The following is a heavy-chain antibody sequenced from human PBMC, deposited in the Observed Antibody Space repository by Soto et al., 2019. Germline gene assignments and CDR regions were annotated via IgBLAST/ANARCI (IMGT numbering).Heavy chain of an antibody. CDR1: GXTFSSYS. V-gene: IGHV3-23*01. CDR2: IIGSGGST. Sequence: GSLRLSCAASGXTFSSYSMSWVRQAPGKGLELVSAIIGSGGSTYYADSVKGRFTISRDNSNNTLYLQMNSLRAEDPAVHYCAKDRGYYGSGGPNPNWFDPWGQGTLGTVSS. D-gene: IGHD3-10*01. CDR3: AKDRGYYGSGGPNPNWFDP. J-gene: IGHJ5*02.